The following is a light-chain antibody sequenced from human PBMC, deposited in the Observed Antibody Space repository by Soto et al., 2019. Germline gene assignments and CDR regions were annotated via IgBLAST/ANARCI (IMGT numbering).Light chain of an antibody. CDR2: EVS. Sequence: QSVLTQPASVSASPGQSIAIACTGTRCDVGAYAYVSWYQQHPGKAPKLMLFEVSMRPSGVSTRFSGSKSGNTASLTISGLQADYEADYYCSSYTTGNTVVFGGGTKLTV. V-gene: IGLV2-14*01. CDR3: SSYTTGNTVV. CDR1: RCDVGAYAY. J-gene: IGLJ3*02.